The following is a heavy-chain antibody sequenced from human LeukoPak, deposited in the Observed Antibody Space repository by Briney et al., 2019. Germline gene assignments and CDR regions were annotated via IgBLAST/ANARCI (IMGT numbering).Heavy chain of an antibody. CDR1: GFTFSTYG. CDR2: IRYDGNNK. Sequence: GGSLRLSCAASGFTFSTYGMNWVRQAPGKGLEWVAFIRYDGNNKYYADSVKGRFTISRDNSKNTLYLQMNSLRAEDTAVYYCAKSRVYYGSGSFDYWGQGTLVTVSS. V-gene: IGHV3-30*02. CDR3: AKSRVYYGSGSFDY. D-gene: IGHD3-10*01. J-gene: IGHJ4*02.